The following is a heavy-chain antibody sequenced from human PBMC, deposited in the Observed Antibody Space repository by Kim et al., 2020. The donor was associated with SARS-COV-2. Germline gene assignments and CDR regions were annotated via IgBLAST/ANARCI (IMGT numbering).Heavy chain of an antibody. D-gene: IGHD6-19*01. J-gene: IGHJ6*02. CDR2: IIPILGIP. CDR1: GGSFSSYG. CDR3: ARVLPVALSHGMDV. V-gene: IGHV1-69*04. Sequence: SVKVSCKASGGSFSSYGVSWVRQAPGQGLEWMGRIIPILGIPNYAQKFQGRVTITADKSTTTAYMELSSLRFEDTAVYYCARVLPVALSHGMDVWGRGTTVTVAS.